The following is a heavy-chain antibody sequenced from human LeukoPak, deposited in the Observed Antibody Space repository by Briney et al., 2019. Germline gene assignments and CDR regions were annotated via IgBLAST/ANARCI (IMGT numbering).Heavy chain of an antibody. CDR2: IYSGTT. V-gene: IGHV4-39*07. Sequence: SETLSLTCTVSGGSIPISTYYWGWVRQPPGKGLEWIGSIYSGTTKYNPSLKSRVTISVDNSNNKFSLRLSSVTAADTALYYCARGTLYSGWSYYFDSWGQGTLVTVSS. CDR3: ARGTLYSGWSYYFDS. D-gene: IGHD6-19*01. CDR1: GGSIPISTYY. J-gene: IGHJ4*02.